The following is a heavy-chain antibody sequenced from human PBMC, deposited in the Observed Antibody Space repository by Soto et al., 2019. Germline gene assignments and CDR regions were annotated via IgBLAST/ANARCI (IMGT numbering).Heavy chain of an antibody. CDR1: GGTFSSYA. CDR3: AFSGSSSSFDY. CDR2: IIPIFGTA. J-gene: IGHJ4*02. Sequence: AASVKVSCKASGGTFSSYAISWVRQAPGQGLEWMGGIIPIFGTANYAQKFQGRVTITADESTSTAYMELSSLRSEDTAVYYCAFSGSSSSFDYWGQGTLVTVSS. V-gene: IGHV1-69*13. D-gene: IGHD1-26*01.